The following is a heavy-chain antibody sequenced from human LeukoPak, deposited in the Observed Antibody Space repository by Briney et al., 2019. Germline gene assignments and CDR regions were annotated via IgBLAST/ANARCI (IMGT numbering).Heavy chain of an antibody. CDR3: ARERAAGTRYMDV. V-gene: IGHV3-74*01. CDR2: VNSGGINT. Sequence: GGFLRLSCTASGVTFSTYWRHWVRQPPGKGLVWVSRVNSGGINTSYADSVKGRFTISRDTAKNTLSLQMNSLRAEDTAVYYCARERAAGTRYMDVWGKGATVTVSS. CDR1: GVTFSTYW. D-gene: IGHD6-13*01. J-gene: IGHJ6*03.